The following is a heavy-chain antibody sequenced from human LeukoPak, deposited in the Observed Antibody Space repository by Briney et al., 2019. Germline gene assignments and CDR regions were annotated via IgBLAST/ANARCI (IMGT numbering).Heavy chain of an antibody. CDR2: IYHSGST. V-gene: IGHV4-30-2*01. Sequence: SETLSLTCTVSGGSISSGGYYWSWIRQPPGKGLEWIGYIYHSGSTYYNPSLKSRVTISVDRSKNQFSLKLSSVTAADTAVYYCASFLLRFLEWPRFDYWGQGTLVTVSS. CDR1: GGSISSGGYY. CDR3: ASFLLRFLEWPRFDY. D-gene: IGHD3-3*01. J-gene: IGHJ4*02.